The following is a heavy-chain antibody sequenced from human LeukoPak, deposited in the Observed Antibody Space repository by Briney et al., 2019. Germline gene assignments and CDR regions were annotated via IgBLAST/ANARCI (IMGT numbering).Heavy chain of an antibody. CDR3: ARDGGFGVHDY. Sequence: ASVKVSCKASGYTFNTYGLNWVRQAPGQGLEWMGWINTNTGNPTYAQGFTGRFVFSLDTSVSTAYLQISSLKAEDTAVYYCARDGGFGVHDYWGQGTLVTVSS. D-gene: IGHD3-10*01. CDR2: INTNTGNP. V-gene: IGHV7-4-1*02. CDR1: GYTFNTYG. J-gene: IGHJ4*02.